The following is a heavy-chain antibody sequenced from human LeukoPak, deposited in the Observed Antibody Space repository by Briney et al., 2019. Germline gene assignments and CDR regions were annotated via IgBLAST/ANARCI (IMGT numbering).Heavy chain of an antibody. CDR2: IRSKAYGGTT. CDR1: GFTFGDYA. CDR3: TRIYDSSGYYDYFDY. D-gene: IGHD3-22*01. J-gene: IGHJ4*02. Sequence: PGRSLRLSCTASGFTFGDYAMSWVRQAPGKGLEWVGFIRSKAYGGTTEYAASVKGRFTISRDDSKSIAYLQMNSLKTEDTAVYYCTRIYDSSGYYDYFDYWGQGTVVTVSS. V-gene: IGHV3-49*04.